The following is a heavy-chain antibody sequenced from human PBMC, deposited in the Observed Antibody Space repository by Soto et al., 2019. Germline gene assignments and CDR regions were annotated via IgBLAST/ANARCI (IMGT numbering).Heavy chain of an antibody. D-gene: IGHD3-3*02. CDR3: ATVATHSYNWVDP. CDR1: GFTFSTYW. Sequence: EVHLVESGGGLVQPGGSLRLSCAASGFTFSTYWMHWVRQAPGNGLVWVSRINADGTTTTYADSVKGRFTISRDNAKNTLYLQMNSLRAEDTAVYFCATVATHSYNWVDPWGQGTLVTISS. CDR2: INADGTTT. V-gene: IGHV3-74*01. J-gene: IGHJ5*02.